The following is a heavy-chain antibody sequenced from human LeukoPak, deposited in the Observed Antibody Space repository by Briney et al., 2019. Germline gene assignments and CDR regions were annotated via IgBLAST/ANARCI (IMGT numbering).Heavy chain of an antibody. V-gene: IGHV1-69*05. J-gene: IGHJ4*02. CDR3: ASQDSSSYYFDY. CDR2: IITIFGTA. D-gene: IGHD3-22*01. CDR1: GGTFSSYA. Sequence: AVKVSFKSSGGTFSSYAISWVRQAPGQGLEWMGGIITIFGTANYAQKVQGRVTITTDESTSTAYMELSSLRSEDTAVYYCASQDSSSYYFDYWGQGTLVTVSS.